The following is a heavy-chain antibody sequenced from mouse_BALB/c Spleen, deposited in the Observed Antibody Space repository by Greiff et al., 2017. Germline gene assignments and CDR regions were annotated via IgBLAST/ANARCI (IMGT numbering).Heavy chain of an antibody. CDR2: ISDGGSYT. CDR1: GFTFSSYT. CDR3: ARSRYYYGSSFAMDY. V-gene: IGHV5-4*02. J-gene: IGHJ4*01. D-gene: IGHD1-1*01. Sequence: EVQRVESGGGLVKPGGSLKLSCAASGFTFSSYTMSWVRQTPEKRLEWVATISDGGSYTYYPDSVKGRFTISRDNAKNNLYLQMSSLKSEDTAMYYCARSRYYYGSSFAMDYWGQGTSVTVSS.